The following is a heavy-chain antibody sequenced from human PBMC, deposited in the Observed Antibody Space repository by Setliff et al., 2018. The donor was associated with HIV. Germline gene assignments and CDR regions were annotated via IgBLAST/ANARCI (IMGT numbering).Heavy chain of an antibody. V-gene: IGHV1-69*05. CDR3: ARGQSQGYAYSGSYGAFDI. Sequence: KVSCKASGGTFSSYAINWVRQAPGQGLEWMGGIIPMFGTRNYAQKFQDRVTITTDESTSTAYMELSSLRSEDTALYYCARGQSQGYAYSGSYGAFDIWGQGTMVTVSS. D-gene: IGHD1-26*01. CDR2: IIPMFGTR. CDR1: GGTFSSYA. J-gene: IGHJ3*02.